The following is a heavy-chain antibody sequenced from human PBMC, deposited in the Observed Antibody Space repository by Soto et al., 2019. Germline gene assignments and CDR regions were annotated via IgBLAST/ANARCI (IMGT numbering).Heavy chain of an antibody. CDR2: ISSGSDTI. V-gene: IGHV3-48*01. D-gene: IGHD3-10*01. CDR1: GFTFSNYG. Sequence: GGSLRLSCAASGFTFSNYGMNWVRQAPGKGLEWISYISSGSDTIYYADSVKGRFTISRDYAKSSLYLQMNSLRAEDTAVYYCAKDMGTMVRGVIPYYFDYWGQGTLVTVAS. CDR3: AKDMGTMVRGVIPYYFDY. J-gene: IGHJ4*02.